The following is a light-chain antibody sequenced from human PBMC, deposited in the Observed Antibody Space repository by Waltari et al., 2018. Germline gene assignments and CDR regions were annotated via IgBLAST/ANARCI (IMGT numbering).Light chain of an antibody. CDR1: SGHSNNT. CDR3: QTGGHGTWV. Sequence: QLVLTQSPSASASLGDSVQLTCTLDSGHSNNTVAWLQRRPEKGPRYLMKVNSDGSHTKGDDIPDRFSGSSSGPERYRTISSLQSEDEADYYCQTGGHGTWVFGGGTKLTVV. J-gene: IGLJ3*02. V-gene: IGLV4-69*01. CDR2: VNSDGSH.